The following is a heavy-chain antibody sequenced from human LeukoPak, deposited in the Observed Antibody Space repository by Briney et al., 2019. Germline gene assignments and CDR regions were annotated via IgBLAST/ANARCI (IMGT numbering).Heavy chain of an antibody. CDR3: SRDRQQLLDYFYHYAMDV. V-gene: IGHV3-21*01. CDR2: ISGAGIYM. CDR1: GFTFSTNP. Sequence: SGGSLRLSCAASGFTFSTNPMSWVRQAPGKGLEWVSSISGAGIYMYYADSVKGRFTISRDNAKNSLYLEMDSLRAEDTALYYCSRDRQQLLDYFYHYAMDVWGQGTTVTVSS. J-gene: IGHJ6*02. D-gene: IGHD6-13*01.